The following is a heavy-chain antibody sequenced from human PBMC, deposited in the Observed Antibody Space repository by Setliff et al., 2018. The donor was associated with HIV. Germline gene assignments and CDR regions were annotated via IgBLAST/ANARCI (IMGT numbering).Heavy chain of an antibody. D-gene: IGHD3-10*01. CDR2: ISTSGST. Sequence: LSLTCTVSGASISSGSYYWTRIRQPAGKGLEWFGRISTSGSTNYNPSLKSRVTMSVDTSKKQFSLKLSSVTAADTAVYYCAREESTEDDGSGSYYWGQGTLVTVSS. CDR3: AREESTEDDGSGSYY. CDR1: GASISSGSYY. J-gene: IGHJ4*02. V-gene: IGHV4-61*02.